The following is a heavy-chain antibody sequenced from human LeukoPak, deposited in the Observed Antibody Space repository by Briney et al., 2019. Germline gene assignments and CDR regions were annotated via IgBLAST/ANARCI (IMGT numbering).Heavy chain of an antibody. CDR3: AKGSDIVVVVAALDTAMFNY. D-gene: IGHD2-15*01. CDR1: GFTFSSYA. Sequence: GGSLRLSCAASGFTFSSYAMSWVRQAPGKGLGWVSAISGSGGSTYYADSVKGRFTISRDNSKNTLYLQMNSLRAEDTAVYYCAKGSDIVVVVAALDTAMFNYWGQGTLVTVSS. V-gene: IGHV3-23*01. CDR2: ISGSGGST. J-gene: IGHJ4*02.